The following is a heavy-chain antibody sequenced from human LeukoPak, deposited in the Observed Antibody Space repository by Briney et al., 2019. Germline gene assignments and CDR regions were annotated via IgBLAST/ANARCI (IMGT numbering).Heavy chain of an antibody. D-gene: IGHD6-19*01. Sequence: PSETLSLTCAVYGGSFSGYYWSWIRQPPGKGLEWIGEINHSGSTNYNPSLKSRVTISVDTSKNQFSLKLSSVTAADTAVYYCARVGSGWYRGYWGQGTLVTASS. CDR3: ARVGSGWYRGY. CDR1: GGSFSGYY. V-gene: IGHV4-34*01. CDR2: INHSGST. J-gene: IGHJ4*02.